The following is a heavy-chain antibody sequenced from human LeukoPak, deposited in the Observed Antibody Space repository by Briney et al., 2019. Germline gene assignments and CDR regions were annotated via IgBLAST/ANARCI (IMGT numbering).Heavy chain of an antibody. CDR3: ASFWSGYYTDYYFDY. CDR1: GYTFTGYY. Sequence: GASVKVSCKASGYTFTGYYMHWVRQAPGQGLEWMGWINPNSGGTNYAQKFQGRVPMTRDTSISTAYMELSRLRSDDTAVYYCASFWSGYYTDYYFDYWGQGTLVTVSS. J-gene: IGHJ4*02. CDR2: INPNSGGT. V-gene: IGHV1-2*02. D-gene: IGHD3-3*01.